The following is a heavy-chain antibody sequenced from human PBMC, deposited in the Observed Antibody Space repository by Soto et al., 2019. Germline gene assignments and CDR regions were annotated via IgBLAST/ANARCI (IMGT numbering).Heavy chain of an antibody. D-gene: IGHD2-2*01. J-gene: IGHJ4*01. V-gene: IGHV4-30-4*01. CDR1: GGSISSGDYY. CDR3: VSTSKIVVVPAAIDY. Sequence: PSETLSLTCTVSGGSISSGDYYWSWIRQPPGKGLEWLGYIYYSGGTYYNPSLKSRVTISVDTSKNQFSLKLSSVTAADTAVYYCVSTSKIVVVPAAIDYRGQGTLVTVSS. CDR2: IYYSGGT.